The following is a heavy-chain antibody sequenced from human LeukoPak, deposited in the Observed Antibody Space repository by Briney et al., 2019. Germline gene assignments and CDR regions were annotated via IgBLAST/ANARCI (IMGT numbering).Heavy chain of an antibody. J-gene: IGHJ4*02. CDR3: AKRGVVIRVILVGFHKEAYYFDS. CDR1: GITLSNYG. V-gene: IGHV3-23*01. CDR2: ISGSGGNT. D-gene: IGHD3-22*01. Sequence: GGSLRLSCAVSGITLSNYGMSWVRQAPGKGLEWVAGISGSGGNTNYADSVKGRFTIFRDNRKNTLYLQMNSLRAEDTAVYFCAKRGVVIRVILVGFHKEAYYFDSWGQGALVTVSS.